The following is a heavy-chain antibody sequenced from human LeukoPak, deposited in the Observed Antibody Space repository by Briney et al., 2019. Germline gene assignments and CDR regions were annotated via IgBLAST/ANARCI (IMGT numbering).Heavy chain of an antibody. CDR3: ADIAAAGSDGMDV. Sequence: SVKVSCKASGGTFSSYTISWVRQAPGQGLEWMGRIIPILGIANYVQKFQGRVTITADKSTSTAYMELSSLRSEDTAVYYCADIAAAGSDGMDVWGQGTTVTVSS. CDR1: GGTFSSYT. D-gene: IGHD6-13*01. CDR2: IIPILGIA. J-gene: IGHJ6*01. V-gene: IGHV1-69*02.